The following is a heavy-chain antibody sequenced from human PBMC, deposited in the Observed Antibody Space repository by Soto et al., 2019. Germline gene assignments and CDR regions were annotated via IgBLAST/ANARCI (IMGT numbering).Heavy chain of an antibody. J-gene: IGHJ4*02. V-gene: IGHV4-59*01. D-gene: IGHD3-16*01. CDR2: VSYSGST. Sequence: ASETLSLTCIVSNGSISNFYWTWIRQPPGKGLEWIGFVSYSGSTNYNPSLKSRVTISLHTSKNQFSLKLTSVTAADTAVYYCASGKGVDGGHYLDNWGQGTLVTVSS. CDR1: NGSISNFY. CDR3: ASGKGVDGGHYLDN.